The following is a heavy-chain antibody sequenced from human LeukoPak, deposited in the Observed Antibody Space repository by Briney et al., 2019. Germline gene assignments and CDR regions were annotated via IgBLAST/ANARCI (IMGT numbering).Heavy chain of an antibody. CDR3: TTLGYHLDS. D-gene: IGHD3-22*01. V-gene: IGHV3-48*03. Sequence: GGSLRLSCAASGFDFGAYEMNWVRQAPGKGLEWVAYFAGSDTTKYYADSVRGRFTTSRDNAKKSLYLQMNSLRAEDTALYYCTTLGYHLDSWGQGTLVTVSS. CDR2: FAGSDTTK. J-gene: IGHJ4*02. CDR1: GFDFGAYE.